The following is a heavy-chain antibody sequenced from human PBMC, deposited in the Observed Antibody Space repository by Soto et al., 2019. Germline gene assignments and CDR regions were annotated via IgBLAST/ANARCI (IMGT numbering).Heavy chain of an antibody. CDR1: GFSFSSYA. CDR2: ISYDGSNR. CDR3: ARGLEYGGTYFGH. D-gene: IGHD2-15*01. Sequence: PGGSLRLSCAASGFSFSSYAMHWVRQAPGKGLEWVAVISYDGSNRNYPDSVKGRFTISRDNSKNTLYLQMNSLRAEDTAVYYCARGLEYGGTYFGHWGQGTLVTVSS. V-gene: IGHV3-30-3*01. J-gene: IGHJ1*01.